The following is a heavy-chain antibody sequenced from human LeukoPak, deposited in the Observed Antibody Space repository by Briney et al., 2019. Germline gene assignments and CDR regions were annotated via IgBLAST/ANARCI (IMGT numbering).Heavy chain of an antibody. J-gene: IGHJ4*02. Sequence: GSLRLSCAASGFSFSSHAMHWVRQAPGKGLEWVAFISYDGSTKTYADSVKGRFTISRDNAKNTLYLQMNSLRAEDTAVYYCARDPDRDYGDYGYFDYWGQGTLVTVSS. CDR1: GFSFSSHA. D-gene: IGHD4-17*01. CDR3: ARDPDRDYGDYGYFDY. V-gene: IGHV3-30*12. CDR2: ISYDGSTK.